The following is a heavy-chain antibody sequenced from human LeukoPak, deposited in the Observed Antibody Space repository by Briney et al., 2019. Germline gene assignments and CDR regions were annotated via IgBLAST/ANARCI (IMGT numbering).Heavy chain of an antibody. D-gene: IGHD6-19*01. CDR2: INWDGAST. V-gene: IGHV3-43D*03. CDR1: GFTFDDSV. CDR3: AKGRGGSGWYAEY. J-gene: IGHJ4*02. Sequence: PGGSLRFSCAASGFTFDDSVMDWVRQAPGKALEWVSLINWDGASTYYADSVKGRFTISRDNSKDSLYLQMNSLRPEDTAWYYCAKGRGGSGWYAEYWGQGTLVTVSS.